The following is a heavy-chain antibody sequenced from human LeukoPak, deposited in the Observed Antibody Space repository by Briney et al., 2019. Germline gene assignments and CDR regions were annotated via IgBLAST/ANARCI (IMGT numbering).Heavy chain of an antibody. V-gene: IGHV3-21*01. Sequence: GGSLRLSCAASGFTFSSYSMNWVRQAPGKGLEWVSSMSSSSSYIYYADSVKGRFTISRDNAKNSLYLQMNSLRAEDTAVYYCARDGTGTYYYDSSGYADYWGQGTLVTVSS. CDR3: ARDGTGTYYYDSSGYADY. D-gene: IGHD3-22*01. J-gene: IGHJ4*02. CDR2: MSSSSSYI. CDR1: GFTFSSYS.